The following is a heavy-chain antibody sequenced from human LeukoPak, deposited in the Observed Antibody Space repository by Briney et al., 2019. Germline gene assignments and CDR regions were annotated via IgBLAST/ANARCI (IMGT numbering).Heavy chain of an antibody. J-gene: IGHJ6*02. CDR2: IYYSGST. Sequence: PSETLSLTCTVSGGSISSYYWSWIRQPPGKGLEWIGYIYYSGSTNYNPSLRSRVTISVDTSKNQFSLKLSSVTAADTAVYYCARGYCTNGVCNCGMDVWGQGTTVTVSS. D-gene: IGHD2-8*01. V-gene: IGHV4-59*12. CDR1: GGSISSYY. CDR3: ARGYCTNGVCNCGMDV.